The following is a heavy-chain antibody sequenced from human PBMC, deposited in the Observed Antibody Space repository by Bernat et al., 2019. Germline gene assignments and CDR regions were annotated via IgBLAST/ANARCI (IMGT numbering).Heavy chain of an antibody. J-gene: IGHJ5*02. Sequence: EVQLVESGGGLVQPGGSLRLSCAASGFTFSSYWMHWFRQAPGKGLVWFSRINSDGISTSYADSVKGRFTISSDNAKNTLYLQMNSLTAEDTAVYYCERELPGSNWFDAWGQGTLVTVSS. CDR2: INSDGIST. D-gene: IGHD3-10*01. V-gene: IGHV3-74*01. CDR1: GFTFSSYW. CDR3: ERELPGSNWFDA.